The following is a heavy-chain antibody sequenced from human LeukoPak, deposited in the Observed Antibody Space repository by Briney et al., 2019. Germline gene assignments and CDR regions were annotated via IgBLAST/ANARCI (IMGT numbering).Heavy chain of an antibody. D-gene: IGHD2/OR15-2a*01. J-gene: IGHJ6*03. CDR2: ITGSGAYT. CDR3: ARAPFYGPGKFYYYYYYYMDV. V-gene: IGHV3-23*01. CDR1: GFTFSSYV. Sequence: GGSLRLSCAASGFTFSSYVMSWVRQAPGKGLEWVSGITGSGAYTYYADSVKGRFTISRDNSKNTLYLQMNSLRAEDTAVYYCARAPFYGPGKFYYYYYYYMDVWGKGTTVTVSS.